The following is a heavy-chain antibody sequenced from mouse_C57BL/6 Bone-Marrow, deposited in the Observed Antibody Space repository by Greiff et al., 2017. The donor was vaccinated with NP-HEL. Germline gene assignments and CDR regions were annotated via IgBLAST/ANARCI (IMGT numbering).Heavy chain of an antibody. Sequence: QVQLQQSGAELVRPGTSVKVSCKASGYAFTNYLIEWVKQRPGQGLEWIGVINPGSGGTNYNEKFKGKATLTADKSSSTAYMQLSSLTSEDSAVYFCARYGSSYTWFAYWGQGTLVTVSA. CDR2: INPGSGGT. J-gene: IGHJ3*01. CDR3: ARYGSSYTWFAY. V-gene: IGHV1-54*01. D-gene: IGHD1-1*01. CDR1: GYAFTNYL.